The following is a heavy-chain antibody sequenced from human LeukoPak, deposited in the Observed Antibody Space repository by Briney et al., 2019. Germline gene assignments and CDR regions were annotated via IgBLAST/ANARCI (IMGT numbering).Heavy chain of an antibody. CDR1: GYTFTGYY. D-gene: IGHD5-12*01. CDR2: INPNSGAT. V-gene: IGHV1-2*02. CDR3: ARGPGGGYDWLGY. J-gene: IGHJ4*02. Sequence: ASVKVSCKASGYTFTGYYMHWVRQAPGQGLEWMGWINPNSGATNYAQKFQGRVTMARDTSNSTAYMELSRLRSDDTAVYYCARGPGGGYDWLGYWGQGTLVTVSS.